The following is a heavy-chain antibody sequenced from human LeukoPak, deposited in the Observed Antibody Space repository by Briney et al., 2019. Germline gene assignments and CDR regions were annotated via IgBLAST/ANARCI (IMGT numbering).Heavy chain of an antibody. CDR2: IIQIFGPA. CDR1: GGTFSSYA. V-gene: IGHV1-69*05. CDR3: ARVSRYTGGYFDY. D-gene: IGHD1-1*01. J-gene: IGHJ4*02. Sequence: ASVKVSCKASGGTFSSYAIRGVGRSHEKRLDWMGRIIQIFGPANYAQQFQGRVTMTTDESTSTAYMELSSLRSEDTAVYYCARVSRYTGGYFDYWGQGTLVTVSS.